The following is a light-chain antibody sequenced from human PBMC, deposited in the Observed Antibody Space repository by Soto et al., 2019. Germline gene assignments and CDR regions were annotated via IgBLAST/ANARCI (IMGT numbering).Light chain of an antibody. V-gene: IGKV1-39*01. Sequence: DVQMTQSPSSLSASVGDRVTITCRASQSIDSHSNWYQQKPGKAPKLLLYAASTLQSDVPSRFSGSGVGTDFTLTINSLHPEDFATYSCQQSYSTPQTFGQGTKVEIK. CDR2: AAS. CDR3: QQSYSTPQT. J-gene: IGKJ1*01. CDR1: QSIDSH.